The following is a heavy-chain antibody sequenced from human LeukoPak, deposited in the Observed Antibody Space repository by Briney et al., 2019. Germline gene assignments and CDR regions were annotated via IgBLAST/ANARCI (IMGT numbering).Heavy chain of an antibody. CDR1: GFTFSSYA. J-gene: IGHJ4*02. CDR3: VKDVEPAAATSTYYFDY. D-gene: IGHD2-2*01. CDR2: ISSNGGST. Sequence: GGSLRLSCSASGFTFSSYAMHWVRQAPGKGLEYVSAISSNGGSTYYADSVKGRFTTSRDNSENTLYLQMSSLRAEDTAVYYCVKDVEPAAATSTYYFDYWGQGTLVTVSS. V-gene: IGHV3-64D*09.